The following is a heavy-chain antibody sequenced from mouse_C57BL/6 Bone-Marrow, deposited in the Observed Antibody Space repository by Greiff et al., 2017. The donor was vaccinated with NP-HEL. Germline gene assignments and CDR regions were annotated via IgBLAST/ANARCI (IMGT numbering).Heavy chain of an antibody. V-gene: IGHV1-4*01. Sequence: VMLVESGAELARPGASVKMSCKASGYTFTSYTMHWVKQRPGQGLEWIGYINPSSGYTKYNQKFKDKATLTADKSSSTAYMQLSSLTSEDSAVYYCANYGNSYYFDYWGQGTTLTVSS. CDR3: ANYGNSYYFDY. D-gene: IGHD2-1*01. J-gene: IGHJ2*01. CDR2: INPSSGYT. CDR1: GYTFTSYT.